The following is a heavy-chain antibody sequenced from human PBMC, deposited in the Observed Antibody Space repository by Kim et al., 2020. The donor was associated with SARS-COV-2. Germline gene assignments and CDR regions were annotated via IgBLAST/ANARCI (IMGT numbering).Heavy chain of an antibody. CDR3: AKRSNTNRSHDY. Sequence: GGSLRLSCAASGFTVSSSYMSWVRQAPGKGLEWVSTIYSGAGTYYVGSVKGRFTISRDTSKNTLSLQMNSLRDEDTAVYYCAKRSNTNRSHDYWGQGTLVTVSS. J-gene: IGHJ4*02. D-gene: IGHD7-27*01. V-gene: IGHV3-53*01. CDR1: GFTVSSSY. CDR2: IYSGAGT.